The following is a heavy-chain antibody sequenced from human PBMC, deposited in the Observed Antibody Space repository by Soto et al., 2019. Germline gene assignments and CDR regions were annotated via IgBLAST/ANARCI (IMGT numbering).Heavy chain of an antibody. D-gene: IGHD1-26*01. Sequence: QITLKESGPTLVKPTQTLTLTRTFSGFSLSTSGVGVGWIRQPPGKALEWLALIYWDDDKRYSPSLKSRLTITKDTSKNQVVLTMTNMDPVDTATYYCAHRMSSVQWELLFDYWGQGTLVTVSS. CDR1: GFSLSTSGVG. V-gene: IGHV2-5*02. J-gene: IGHJ4*02. CDR3: AHRMSSVQWELLFDY. CDR2: IYWDDDK.